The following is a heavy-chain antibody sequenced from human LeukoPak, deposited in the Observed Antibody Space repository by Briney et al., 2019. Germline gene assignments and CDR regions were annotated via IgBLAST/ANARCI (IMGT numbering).Heavy chain of an antibody. CDR3: ARVVVNYDYYYYYMDV. CDR2: IYYSGST. CDR1: GGSISSYY. V-gene: IGHV4-59*01. J-gene: IGHJ6*03. D-gene: IGHD2-15*01. Sequence: SETLSLTCTVSGGSISSYYWSWIRQPAGKGLEWIGYIYYSGSTNYNPSLKSRVTISVDTSKNQFSLKLSSVTAADTAVYYCARVVVNYDYYYYYMDVWGKGTTVTISS.